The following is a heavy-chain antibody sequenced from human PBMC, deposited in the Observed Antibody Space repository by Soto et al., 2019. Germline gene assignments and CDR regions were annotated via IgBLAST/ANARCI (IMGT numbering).Heavy chain of an antibody. Sequence: GASVKVSCKASGGTFSSYAIGWVRQAPGQGLEWMGIINPSGGSTSYAQKFQGRVTMTRDTSTSTVYMELSSLRSEDTAVYYCARDRAAYCGCDCYYYYGMDVWGQGTTVTVSS. V-gene: IGHV1-46*03. CDR3: ARDRAAYCGCDCYYYYGMDV. CDR1: GGTFSSYA. D-gene: IGHD2-21*02. CDR2: INPSGGST. J-gene: IGHJ6*02.